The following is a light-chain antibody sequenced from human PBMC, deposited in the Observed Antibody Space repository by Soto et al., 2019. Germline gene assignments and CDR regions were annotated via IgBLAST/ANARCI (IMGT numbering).Light chain of an antibody. J-gene: IGKJ1*01. CDR2: GTS. Sequence: IVMTQSPATLSVSPGGRATPSCRASQSVSSNLAWYQQKPGQSPRLLIYGTSTRATGIPARFSGSGSGTDFTLTISRLEPEDFAVYFCQHCGISPHTFGQGTKVDIK. V-gene: IGKV3-15*01. CDR1: QSVSSN. CDR3: QHCGISPHT.